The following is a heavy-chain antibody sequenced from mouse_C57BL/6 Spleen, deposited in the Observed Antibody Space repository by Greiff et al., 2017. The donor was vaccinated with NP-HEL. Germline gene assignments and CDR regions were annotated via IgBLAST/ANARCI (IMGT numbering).Heavy chain of an antibody. CDR1: GYTFTDYN. V-gene: IGHV1-18*01. Sequence: EVQLQQSGPELVKPGASVKIPCKASGYTFTDYNMDWVKQSHGKSLEWIGDINPNNGGTIYNQKFKGKATLTVDKSSSTAYMELRSLTSEDTAVYYCARWLLYGSRTRGYFDVWGTGTTVTVSS. J-gene: IGHJ1*03. CDR3: ARWLLYGSRTRGYFDV. D-gene: IGHD1-1*01. CDR2: INPNNGGT.